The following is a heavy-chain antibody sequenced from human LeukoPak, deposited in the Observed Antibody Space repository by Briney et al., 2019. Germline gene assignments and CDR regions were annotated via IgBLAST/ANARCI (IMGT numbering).Heavy chain of an antibody. Sequence: ASVKVSCKAPGYTFTSYYMHWVRQAPGQGLEWMGIINPSGGSTSYAQKFQGRVTMTRDTSTSTVYMELSSLRSEDTAVYYCARDQVPAATMPLFDYWGQGTLVTVSS. CDR2: INPSGGST. J-gene: IGHJ4*02. CDR3: ARDQVPAATMPLFDY. D-gene: IGHD2-2*01. V-gene: IGHV1-46*01. CDR1: GYTFTSYY.